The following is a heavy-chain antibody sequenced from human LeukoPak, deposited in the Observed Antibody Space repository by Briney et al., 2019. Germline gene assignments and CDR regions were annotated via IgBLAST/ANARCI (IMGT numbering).Heavy chain of an antibody. J-gene: IGHJ4*02. D-gene: IGHD2-2*01. V-gene: IGHV3-21*06. CDR3: ARAGTCSSTSCDGGIEY. CDR1: GFAFSSYN. Sequence: GGSLRLSCAASGFAFSSYNMKWVRQAPGKGLEWVSFISTTSTYIYYADSVKGRFTVSRDNSKNLLHLQMDSLRVEDTAVYYCARAGTCSSTSCDGGIEYWGQGTLVTVSS. CDR2: ISTTSTYI.